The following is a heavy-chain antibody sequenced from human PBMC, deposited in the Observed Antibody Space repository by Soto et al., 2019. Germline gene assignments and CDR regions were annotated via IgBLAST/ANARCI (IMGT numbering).Heavy chain of an antibody. J-gene: IGHJ4*02. Sequence: EVQLLESGGGLVQPGGSLRLSCAASGFTFSSYAMRWVRQAPGKGLEWVSAISGSGGSTYYADSVKGLFTISRDNSKNTLYLQKNSLRAEDTAVYYCARRCRGSYYDSWGQGTLVTVPS. CDR2: ISGSGGST. CDR1: GFTFSSYA. D-gene: IGHD4-17*01. CDR3: ARRCRGSYYDS. V-gene: IGHV3-23*01.